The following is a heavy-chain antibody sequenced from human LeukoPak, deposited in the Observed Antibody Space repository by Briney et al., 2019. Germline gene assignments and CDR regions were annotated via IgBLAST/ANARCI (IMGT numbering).Heavy chain of an antibody. J-gene: IGHJ4*02. Sequence: SETLSLTCIVSGGSISSGTYYWGWIRQPPGKGLEWIGTIYYSGSTYYNPSLKSRLTISVDTSKNQFSLQLSSVTAADTAVYYCARVFDYWGQGTLVTVSS. CDR1: GGSISSGTYY. V-gene: IGHV4-39*01. CDR2: IYYSGST. CDR3: ARVFDY.